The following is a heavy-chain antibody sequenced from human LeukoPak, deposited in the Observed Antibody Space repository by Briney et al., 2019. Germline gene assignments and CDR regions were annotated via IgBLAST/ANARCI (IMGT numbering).Heavy chain of an antibody. D-gene: IGHD2-2*01. J-gene: IGHJ4*02. Sequence: GGSLRLSCAASGFTFSSYAMSWVRQAPGKGLEWVSTISGSGDSTYCADSVKGRFTISRDNSKNTLYLQMNSLSAADTAVYYCAKERCSSTICSDDYCGQGTLVTVSS. CDR1: GFTFSSYA. V-gene: IGHV3-23*01. CDR3: AKERCSSTICSDDY. CDR2: ISGSGDST.